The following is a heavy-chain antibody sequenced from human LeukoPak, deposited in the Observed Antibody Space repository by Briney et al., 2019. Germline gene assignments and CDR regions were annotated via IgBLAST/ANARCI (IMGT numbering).Heavy chain of an antibody. CDR2: IYYSGST. CDR3: ARGRELPSY. J-gene: IGHJ4*02. CDR1: GGSISSYY. Sequence: SETLSLTCTVSGGSISSYYWSWIRQPPGKGLEWIGYIYYSGSTNYNPSLKSRVTISVDTSKNQFSLKLSSVTAADTAVYYCARGRELPSYWGQGTLVTVSS. D-gene: IGHD4-23*01. V-gene: IGHV4-59*01.